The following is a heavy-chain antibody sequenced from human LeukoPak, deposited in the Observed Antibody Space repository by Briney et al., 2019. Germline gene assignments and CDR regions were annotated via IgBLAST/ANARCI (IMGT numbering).Heavy chain of an antibody. CDR3: ASNLEWLSFFDY. Sequence: SETLSLTCTVSGGSISSYYWSWIRQPPGKGLEWIGYIYYSGSTNYNPSLKSRVTISVDTSKNQFSLKLSSVTAADTAVYYCASNLEWLSFFDYWGQGTLVTVSS. V-gene: IGHV4-59*08. D-gene: IGHD3-3*01. CDR2: IYYSGST. J-gene: IGHJ4*02. CDR1: GGSISSYY.